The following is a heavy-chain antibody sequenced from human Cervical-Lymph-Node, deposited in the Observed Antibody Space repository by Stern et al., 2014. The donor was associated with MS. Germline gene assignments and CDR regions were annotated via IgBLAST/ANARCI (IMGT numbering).Heavy chain of an antibody. J-gene: IGHJ4*02. V-gene: IGHV3-33*06. CDR2: IWYDGSNK. Sequence: VQLVESGGGVVQPWRSLRLSCAASGFTFSSYGIHWVRQTPGKGLEWVAVIWYDGSNKYYADSVKGRFTISRDNSENTVYLQMNSLRAEDTAVYYCAKGDSSSPLEYWGQGTLVTVSS. CDR1: GFTFSSYG. D-gene: IGHD6-6*01. CDR3: AKGDSSSPLEY.